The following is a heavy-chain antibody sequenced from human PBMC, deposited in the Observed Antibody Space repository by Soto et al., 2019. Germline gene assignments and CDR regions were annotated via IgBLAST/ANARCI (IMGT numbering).Heavy chain of an antibody. D-gene: IGHD6-13*01. Sequence: EVQVVETGGGLIQPGGSLRLSCAASGFTVSTNYVTWVRQAPGKGLEWVSLTYSSGRTYYADSVKGRFTISRDNSKNTLYLQMNSLRVEDTAMYYCALSSSWYTYYYYGMDVWGQGTTVTVSS. CDR2: TYSSGRT. J-gene: IGHJ6*02. CDR3: ALSSSWYTYYYYGMDV. CDR1: GFTVSTNY. V-gene: IGHV3-53*02.